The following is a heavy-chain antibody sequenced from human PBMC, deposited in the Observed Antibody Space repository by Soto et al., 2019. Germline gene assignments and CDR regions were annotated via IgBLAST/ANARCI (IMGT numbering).Heavy chain of an antibody. CDR1: GYTLTELS. Sequence: ASVKVSCKVSGYTLTELSMHWVRQAPVKGLEWMGGFDPEDGETIYAQKFQGRVTMTEDTSTDTAYMELSSLRSEDTAVYYCATGILCSGGSCYSGVRNWFDPWGQGTLVTVSS. CDR2: FDPEDGET. CDR3: ATGILCSGGSCYSGVRNWFDP. D-gene: IGHD2-15*01. J-gene: IGHJ5*02. V-gene: IGHV1-24*01.